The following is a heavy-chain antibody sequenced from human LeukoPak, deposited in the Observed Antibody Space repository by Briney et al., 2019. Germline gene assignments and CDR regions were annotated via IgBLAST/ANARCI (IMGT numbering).Heavy chain of an antibody. CDR1: GYSFTTYW. V-gene: IGHV5-51*01. D-gene: IGHD7-27*01. CDR2: INPSSSDT. J-gene: IGHJ4*02. CDR3: ARQAAMGRSGDY. Sequence: ESLQISCKASGYSFTTYWYGCVRHMPGKDLEWMGMINPSSSDTRYTPSFQGQVTISADKSLTTAYLQWNSLKASDTALYYCARQAAMGRSGDYWGQGTLVTVSS.